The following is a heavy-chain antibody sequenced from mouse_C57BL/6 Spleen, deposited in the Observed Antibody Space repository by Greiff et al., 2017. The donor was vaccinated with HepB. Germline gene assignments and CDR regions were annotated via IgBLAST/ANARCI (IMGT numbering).Heavy chain of an antibody. D-gene: IGHD1-1*01. V-gene: IGHV1-81*01. CDR3: ARGVTTVVAPLGY. CDR1: GYTFTSYG. J-gene: IGHJ2*01. CDR2: IYPRSGNT. Sequence: QVQLKQSGAELARPGASVKLSCKASGYTFTSYGISWVKQRTGQGLEWIGEIYPRSGNTYYNEKFKGKATLTADKSSSTAYMELRSLTSEDSAVYFCARGVTTVVAPLGYWGQGTTLTVSS.